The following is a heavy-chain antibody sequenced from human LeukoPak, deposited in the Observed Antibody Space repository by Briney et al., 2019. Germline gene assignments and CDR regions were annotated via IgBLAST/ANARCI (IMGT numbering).Heavy chain of an antibody. CDR2: IIPIFGTA. Sequence: SVKVSCKASGGTFSSYAISWVRQAPGQGLEWMGGIIPIFGTANYAQKFQGRVTITADESTSTAYMELSSLRSEDTAMYYCARDEPRVAAAAPSHFDYWGQGTLVTVSS. V-gene: IGHV1-69*01. CDR1: GGTFSSYA. D-gene: IGHD6-13*01. CDR3: ARDEPRVAAAAPSHFDY. J-gene: IGHJ4*02.